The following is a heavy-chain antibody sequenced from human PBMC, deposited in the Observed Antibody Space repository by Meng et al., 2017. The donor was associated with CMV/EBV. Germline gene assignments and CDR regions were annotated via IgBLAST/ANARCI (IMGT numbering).Heavy chain of an antibody. Sequence: QLQQLGGGLLKPSETLSLPCAVYGGSVSVSYWSWIRQPPGKGLEWIGEINHSGSTNYNPSLKSRVTISVDTSKNQFSLKLSSVTAADTAVYYCARGRGVGDYVWGSYRSRGVYFDYWGQGTLVTVSS. D-gene: IGHD3-16*02. CDR3: ARGRGVGDYVWGSYRSRGVYFDY. J-gene: IGHJ4*02. CDR2: INHSGST. V-gene: IGHV4-34*01. CDR1: GGSVSVSY.